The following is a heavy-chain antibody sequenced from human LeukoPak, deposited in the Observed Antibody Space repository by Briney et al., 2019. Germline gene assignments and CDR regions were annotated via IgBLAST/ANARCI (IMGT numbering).Heavy chain of an antibody. D-gene: IGHD3-9*01. V-gene: IGHV3-23*01. J-gene: IGHJ5*02. CDR1: GFTFSSYA. Sequence: GGSLRLSCAASGFTFSSYAMSWVRQAPGKGLEWVSAISGSGGSTYYADSVKGRFTISRDNSKNTLYLQMNSLRAEDAAVYYCAKGLDILTGYDPWGQGTLVTVTS. CDR3: AKGLDILTGYDP. CDR2: ISGSGGST.